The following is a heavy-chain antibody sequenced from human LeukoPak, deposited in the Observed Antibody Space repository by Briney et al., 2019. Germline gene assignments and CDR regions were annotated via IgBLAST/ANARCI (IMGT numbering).Heavy chain of an antibody. Sequence: SETLSLTCTVSGASISSYYWSRIRQPPGTGLEWIGYINYSGSTNYSPSLKSRVTISVDTSKNQFSLKLNSVTAADTAVYYCAKGTSRSNFGPFDYWGQGTLVTVSS. D-gene: IGHD1-7*01. CDR3: AKGTSRSNFGPFDY. J-gene: IGHJ4*02. CDR1: GASISSYY. CDR2: INYSGST. V-gene: IGHV4-59*01.